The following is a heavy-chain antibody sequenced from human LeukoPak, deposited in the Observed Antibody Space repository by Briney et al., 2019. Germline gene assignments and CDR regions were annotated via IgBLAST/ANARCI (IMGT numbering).Heavy chain of an antibody. Sequence: ASVKVSCKASGYTFTSYAMNWVRQAPGQGLEWMGIINPSGGSTNYAQKFQGRVTMTRDMSTRTVYMELSSLRFEDTAVYYCANQEWLRFNLNAFDIWGQGTMVTVSS. D-gene: IGHD5-12*01. CDR1: GYTFTSYA. CDR3: ANQEWLRFNLNAFDI. CDR2: INPSGGST. J-gene: IGHJ3*02. V-gene: IGHV1-46*01.